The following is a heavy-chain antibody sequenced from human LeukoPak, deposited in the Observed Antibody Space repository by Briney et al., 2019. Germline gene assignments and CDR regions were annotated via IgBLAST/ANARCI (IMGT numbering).Heavy chain of an antibody. CDR2: ISSSSSYI. CDR1: GFTFSSYS. CDR3: AKGGYSSGWRNYFDY. Sequence: GGSLRLSCAASGFTFSSYSMNWVRQAPGKGLEWVSSISSSSSYIYYADSVKGRFTISRDNAKNSLYLQMNSLRAEDTAVYYCAKGGYSSGWRNYFDYWGQGTLVTVSS. J-gene: IGHJ4*02. D-gene: IGHD6-19*01. V-gene: IGHV3-21*04.